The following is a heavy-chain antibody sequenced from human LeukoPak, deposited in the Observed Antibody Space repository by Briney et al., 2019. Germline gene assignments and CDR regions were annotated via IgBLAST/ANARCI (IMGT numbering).Heavy chain of an antibody. CDR1: GGSISSGGYY. V-gene: IGHV4-30-2*01. Sequence: SETLSLTCTVSGGSISSGGYYWSWVRQPPGKGLEWIGYIYHSGSTYYNPSLKSRVTISVDTSKNQFSLKLSSVTAADTAVYYCARDRKWDGDAFDIWGQGTMVTVSS. CDR2: IYHSGST. D-gene: IGHD1-26*01. J-gene: IGHJ3*02. CDR3: ARDRKWDGDAFDI.